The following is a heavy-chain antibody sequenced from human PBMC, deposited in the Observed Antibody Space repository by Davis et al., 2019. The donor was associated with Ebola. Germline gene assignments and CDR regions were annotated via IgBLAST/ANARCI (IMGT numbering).Heavy chain of an antibody. Sequence: GESLKISCAASGFTFSTYSMSWVRQAPGKGLEWVSSISSDSDYIYYADSAKGRFTISRDNAKNSLYLQMNSLRAEDTAVYYCVKVRMAYYFDYWGQGTLVTVSS. CDR1: GFTFSTYS. J-gene: IGHJ4*02. CDR3: VKVRMAYYFDY. V-gene: IGHV3-21*01. D-gene: IGHD5-24*01. CDR2: ISSDSDYI.